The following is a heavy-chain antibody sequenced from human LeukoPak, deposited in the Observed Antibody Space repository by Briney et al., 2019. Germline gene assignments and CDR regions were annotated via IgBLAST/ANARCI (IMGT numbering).Heavy chain of an antibody. CDR2: IYYSGST. J-gene: IGHJ4*02. V-gene: IGHV4-39*01. Sequence: PSETLSLTCTVSGGSISSSSYYWGWIRQPPGKGLEWIGGIYYSGSTYYNPSLKSRVTISVDTSKNQFSLKLSSVTAADTAVYYCARHGLGYYPYYFDYWGQGTLVTVSS. CDR3: ARHGLGYYPYYFDY. CDR1: GGSISSSSYY. D-gene: IGHD3-22*01.